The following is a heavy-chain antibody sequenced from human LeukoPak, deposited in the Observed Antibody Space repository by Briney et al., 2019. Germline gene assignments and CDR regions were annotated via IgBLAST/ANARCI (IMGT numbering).Heavy chain of an antibody. CDR3: ARDLGVAALDN. Sequence: PGGSLRLSCTASGFTFTSYAMHWVRQAPGKGLEWVAVISYDASNKYYADSVKGRFTISRDNSKNTLYLQMNSLRAEETAVYYCARDLGVAALDNWGQGTLVTVSS. V-gene: IGHV3-30*04. CDR1: GFTFTSYA. CDR2: ISYDASNK. D-gene: IGHD6-19*01. J-gene: IGHJ4*02.